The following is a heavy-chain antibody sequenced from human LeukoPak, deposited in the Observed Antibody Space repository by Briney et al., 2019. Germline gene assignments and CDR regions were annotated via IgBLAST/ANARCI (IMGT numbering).Heavy chain of an antibody. D-gene: IGHD3-9*01. J-gene: IGHJ4*02. Sequence: SGTLSLTCAVYGGSITGYYWSWIRQTPGRGLEWVWEIHYTGATSYDPSLKSRATISTDTSKNQFSLRLSSVTAADTAVYYCARGNILTGYCFDFWGQGALVTVSS. CDR2: IHYTGAT. CDR3: ARGNILTGYCFDF. CDR1: GGSITGYY. V-gene: IGHV4-34*01.